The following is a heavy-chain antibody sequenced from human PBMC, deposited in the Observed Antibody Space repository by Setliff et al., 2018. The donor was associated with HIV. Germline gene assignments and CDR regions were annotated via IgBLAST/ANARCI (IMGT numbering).Heavy chain of an antibody. D-gene: IGHD1-1*01. V-gene: IGHV1-2*02. Sequence: GASVKVSCKSSGYTFTDYFMHWVRQAPGQGLEWMGWISPDNGNRRILRRFQGRVTMTRDTSINTAYMELSGPTSDDTAVYYCARQLSNSFDYWGQGTRVTVLL. J-gene: IGHJ4*02. CDR2: ISPDNGNR. CDR1: GYTFTDYF. CDR3: ARQLSNSFDY.